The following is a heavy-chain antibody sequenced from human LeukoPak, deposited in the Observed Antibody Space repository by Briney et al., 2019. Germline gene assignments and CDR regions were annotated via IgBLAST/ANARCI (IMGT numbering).Heavy chain of an antibody. J-gene: IGHJ4*02. CDR3: ARERRVLRFLEWLPYPYYFDY. D-gene: IGHD3-3*01. CDR1: GGSFSGYY. Sequence: SETLSLTCAAYGGSFSGYYWSWIRQPPGKGLEWIGEINHSGSTNYNPSLKSRVTISVDTSKNQFSLKLSSVTAADTAVYYCARERRVLRFLEWLPYPYYFDYWGQGTLVTVSS. V-gene: IGHV4-34*01. CDR2: INHSGST.